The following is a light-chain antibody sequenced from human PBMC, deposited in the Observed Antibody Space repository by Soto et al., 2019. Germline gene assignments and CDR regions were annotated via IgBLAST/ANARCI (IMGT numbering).Light chain of an antibody. V-gene: IGLV1-44*01. CDR1: SSNVGSYT. Sequence: QSVLTQPPSASGTPGQRVTISCSGSSSNVGSYTVNWYHQLPGTAPKLIISSTKQRPSGVPDRSSGTKSGTSASLAISGLQSEDEADYYCAAWDDSLNGPYVFGTGTKATVL. CDR3: AAWDDSLNGPYV. CDR2: STK. J-gene: IGLJ1*01.